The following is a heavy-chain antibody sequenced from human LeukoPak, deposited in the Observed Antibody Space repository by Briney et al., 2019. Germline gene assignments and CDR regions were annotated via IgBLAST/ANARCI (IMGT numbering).Heavy chain of an antibody. Sequence: ASVKVSCKASGYPFTSYGITWVRQAPGQGLEWMGWISGYNGNTKYAQKLQGRVTMTTDTSTSTAYMELRSLRPDDTAVYYCARGFYDILTETYYFYGMDVWGQGTTVTVSS. D-gene: IGHD3-9*01. V-gene: IGHV1-18*01. CDR1: GYPFTSYG. CDR2: ISGYNGNT. J-gene: IGHJ6*02. CDR3: ARGFYDILTETYYFYGMDV.